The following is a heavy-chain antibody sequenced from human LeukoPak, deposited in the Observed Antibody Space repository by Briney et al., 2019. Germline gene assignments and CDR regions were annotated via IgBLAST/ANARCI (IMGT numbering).Heavy chain of an antibody. Sequence: GESLKISCKGSGYSFTSYWIGWVRQMPGKGLEWMGIIYPGDSDTRSSPSFQGQVTISADKSIATAYLQWSSLKASDTAMYYCARGNHCGSTSCALDYWGQGTLVTVSS. CDR1: GYSFTSYW. D-gene: IGHD2-2*01. J-gene: IGHJ4*02. CDR3: ARGNHCGSTSCALDY. CDR2: IYPGDSDT. V-gene: IGHV5-51*01.